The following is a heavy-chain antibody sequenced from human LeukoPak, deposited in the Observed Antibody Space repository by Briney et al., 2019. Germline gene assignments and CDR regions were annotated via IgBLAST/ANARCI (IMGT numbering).Heavy chain of an antibody. D-gene: IGHD6-19*01. CDR3: ARGEGSGWFSSKWFDP. J-gene: IGHJ5*02. CDR1: GFTFSSDW. CDR2: IISDGSST. Sequence: GGSLRLSCAVSGFTFSSDWMQWVRQAPGKGLVWVARIISDGSSTSYADSVKGRFTISRDNAKNTLYLQMNSLRAEDTAVYFCARGEGSGWFSSKWFDPWGQGTLVTVSS. V-gene: IGHV3-74*01.